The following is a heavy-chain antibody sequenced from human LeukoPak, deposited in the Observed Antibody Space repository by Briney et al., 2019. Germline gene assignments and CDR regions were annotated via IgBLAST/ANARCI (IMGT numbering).Heavy chain of an antibody. CDR3: ARGLRAVRGYYFGY. CDR2: ISSSGGTR. V-gene: IGHV3-48*03. J-gene: IGHJ4*02. CDR1: GFTFSSFE. D-gene: IGHD3-10*01. Sequence: PGGSLRLSCAASGFTFSSFEMDWIRQAPGKGLEWVSYISSSGGTRYYADSVKGRFTISRDNAKNSLYLQMNSLRAEDTAVYYCARGLRAVRGYYFGYWGLGTLVTVSS.